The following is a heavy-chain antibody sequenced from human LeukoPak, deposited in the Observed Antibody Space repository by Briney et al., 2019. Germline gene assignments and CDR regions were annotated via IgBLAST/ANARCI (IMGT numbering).Heavy chain of an antibody. D-gene: IGHD3-10*01. V-gene: IGHV1-18*01. CDR1: GYTFTSYG. Sequence: ASVKVSCKASGYTFTSYGISWVRQAPGQGLEWMGWISAYNGNTNYAQKLQGRVTMTTDTSTSTAYMELRSLRSDDTAVYYCARDYYGSGSYYNWADYGMDVWGQGTTATVSS. CDR2: ISAYNGNT. J-gene: IGHJ6*02. CDR3: ARDYYGSGSYYNWADYGMDV.